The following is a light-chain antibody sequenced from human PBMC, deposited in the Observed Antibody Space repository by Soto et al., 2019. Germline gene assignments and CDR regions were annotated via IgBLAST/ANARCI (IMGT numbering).Light chain of an antibody. CDR3: QQRSKWPLI. J-gene: IGKJ4*01. CDR2: DAS. V-gene: IGKV3-11*01. CDR1: QSVSSY. Sequence: EIVLTQSPATLSLSPGERATLSCRASQSVSSYLAWYQQRPGQAPRLLIYDASNRATGIPARFSGSGSGTDFTLTISSPEPDDFAVYYCQQRSKWPLIFGGGTKVEIK.